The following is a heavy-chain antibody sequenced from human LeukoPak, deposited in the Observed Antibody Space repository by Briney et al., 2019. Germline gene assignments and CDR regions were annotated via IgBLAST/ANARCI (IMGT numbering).Heavy chain of an antibody. Sequence: GGSLRLSCAASGFTFSSYWMSWVRQAPGKGLEWVANIKQDGSEKYYVDSVKGRFTISRDNAKSSLYLQMNSLRAEDTAVYYCASLIAVAGTEYFQHWGQGTLVTVSS. D-gene: IGHD6-19*01. J-gene: IGHJ1*01. V-gene: IGHV3-7*03. CDR1: GFTFSSYW. CDR3: ASLIAVAGTEYFQH. CDR2: IKQDGSEK.